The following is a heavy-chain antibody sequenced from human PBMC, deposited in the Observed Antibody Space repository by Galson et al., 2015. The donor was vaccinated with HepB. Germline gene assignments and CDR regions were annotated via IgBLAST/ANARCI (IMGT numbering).Heavy chain of an antibody. CDR3: ARELDSGSYGALDY. Sequence: SLRLSCAASGFTFSSYWMSWVRQAPGKGLEWVANIKQDGSEKYYVDSVKGRFPISRDNAKNSLYLQMNSLRAEDTAVYYCARELDSGSYGALDYWGQGTLVTVSS. CDR2: IKQDGSEK. J-gene: IGHJ4*02. D-gene: IGHD1-26*01. CDR1: GFTFSSYW. V-gene: IGHV3-7*03.